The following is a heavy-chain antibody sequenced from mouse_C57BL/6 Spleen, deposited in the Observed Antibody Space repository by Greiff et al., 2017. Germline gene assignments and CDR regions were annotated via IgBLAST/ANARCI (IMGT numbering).Heavy chain of an antibody. D-gene: IGHD1-1*01. V-gene: IGHV1-22*01. J-gene: IGHJ2*01. CDR3: ARAYYYGSSPFDY. CDR2: INPNNGGT. CDR1: GYTFTDYN. Sequence: VQLQQSGPELVKPGASVKMSCKASGYTFTDYNMHWVKQSHGKSLEWIGYINPNNGGTSYNQKSKGKATLTVNKSSSTAYMELRSLTSEDSAVYYCARAYYYGSSPFDYWGQGTTLTVSS.